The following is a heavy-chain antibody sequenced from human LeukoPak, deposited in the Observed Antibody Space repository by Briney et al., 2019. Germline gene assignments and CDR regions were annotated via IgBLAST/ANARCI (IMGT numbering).Heavy chain of an antibody. J-gene: IGHJ4*02. CDR3: ARDYLGRSGWPDY. V-gene: IGHV1-2*02. Sequence: ASVKVSCKASGYTFTGYYMHWVRQAPGQGLEWMGWINPNSGGTNYAQKFQGRVTMTRDTSISTVYMELSSLRSEDTAVYYCARDYLGRSGWPDYWGQGTLVTVSS. CDR2: INPNSGGT. CDR1: GYTFTGYY. D-gene: IGHD6-25*01.